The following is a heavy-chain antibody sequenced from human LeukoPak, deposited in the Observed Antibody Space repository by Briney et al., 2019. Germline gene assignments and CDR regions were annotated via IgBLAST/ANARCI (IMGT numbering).Heavy chain of an antibody. D-gene: IGHD3-22*01. CDR1: GGSISSGSYY. Sequence: PSQTLSLTCTVSGGSISSGSYYCSWIRQPAGKGLEWIGRIYTSGSTNYNPSLKSRVTISVDTSKTQYSLKLSSVTAADTAVYFCARGPYSYDSSGAFDIWGQGTMVTVSS. CDR2: IYTSGST. CDR3: ARGPYSYDSSGAFDI. V-gene: IGHV4-61*02. J-gene: IGHJ3*02.